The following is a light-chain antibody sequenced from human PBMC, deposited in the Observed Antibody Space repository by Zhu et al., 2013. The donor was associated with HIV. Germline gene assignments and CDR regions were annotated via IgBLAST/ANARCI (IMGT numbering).Light chain of an antibody. J-gene: IGKJ2*01. CDR2: DAS. Sequence: EIVLTQSPVTLSLSPGERATLSCRASQSVSYHLAWYQQKPGQAPRLLIYDASTRATGIPARFSGSGSGTDFTLIISSLEPEDFAVYYCQQRSNWPPYTFGQGTKLEIK. V-gene: IGKV3-11*01. CDR3: QQRSNWPPYT. CDR1: QSVSYH.